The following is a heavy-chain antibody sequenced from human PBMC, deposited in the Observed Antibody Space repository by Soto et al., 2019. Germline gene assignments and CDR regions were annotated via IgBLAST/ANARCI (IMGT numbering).Heavy chain of an antibody. CDR1: GGSISSSSYY. Sequence: SETLSLTCTVSGGSISSSSYYWGWIRQPPGKGLEWIGSIYYSGSTYYNPSLKSRVTISVDTSKNQFSLKLSSVTAADTAVYYCARQEVTRSHFCSGYPRLPQNWFDPWGQGTLVTVSS. CDR2: IYYSGST. J-gene: IGHJ5*02. V-gene: IGHV4-39*01. CDR3: ARQEVTRSHFCSGYPRLPQNWFDP. D-gene: IGHD3-3*02.